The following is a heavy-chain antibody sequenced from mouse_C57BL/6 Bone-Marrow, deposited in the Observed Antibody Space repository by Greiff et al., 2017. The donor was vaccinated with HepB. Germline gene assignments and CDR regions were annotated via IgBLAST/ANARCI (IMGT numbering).Heavy chain of an antibody. CDR1: GYSITSGYY. V-gene: IGHV3-6*01. CDR2: ISYDGSN. J-gene: IGHJ2*01. D-gene: IGHD1-1*01. Sequence: EVQLQESGPGLVKPSQSLSLTCSVTGYSITSGYYWNWIRQFPGNKLEWMGYISYDGSNNYNPSLKNRISITRDTSKNQFFLKLNSVTTEDTATYYCARGPLTTVALDYWGQGTTLTVSS. CDR3: ARGPLTTVALDY.